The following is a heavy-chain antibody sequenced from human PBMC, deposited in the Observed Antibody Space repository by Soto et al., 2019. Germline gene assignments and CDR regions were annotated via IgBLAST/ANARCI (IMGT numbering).Heavy chain of an antibody. J-gene: IGHJ4*02. CDR2: IKPDGSEK. CDR3: ATNYFYAESYRYYIHN. D-gene: IGHD3-10*01. Sequence: QAGWSLRLCCAASGFSFGRHWMSWVRQAPGKGLEWVANIKPDGSEKWYVDSVKGRFTISRDNAKNSLYLQMNSLRAEDTAVYYCATNYFYAESYRYYIHNLGQRNLLTVSS. V-gene: IGHV3-7*02. CDR1: GFSFGRHW.